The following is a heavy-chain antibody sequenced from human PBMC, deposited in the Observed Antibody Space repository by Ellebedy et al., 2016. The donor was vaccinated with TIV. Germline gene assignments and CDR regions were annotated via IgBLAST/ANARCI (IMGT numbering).Heavy chain of an antibody. CDR2: IKQDGSEN. J-gene: IGHJ4*02. V-gene: IGHV3-7*03. Sequence: GESLKISCAASGFTFSDYWLPSVRQAPGKRLEWVANIKQDGSENAYVGSVKGGFTISRDNAKNSLYLQMNSLRAEDTAVYYCASWFGGRNYWGQGTLVTVSS. D-gene: IGHD3-10*01. CDR1: GFTFSDYW. CDR3: ASWFGGRNY.